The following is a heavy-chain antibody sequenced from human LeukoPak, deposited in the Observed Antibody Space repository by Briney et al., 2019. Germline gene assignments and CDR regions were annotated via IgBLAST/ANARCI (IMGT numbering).Heavy chain of an antibody. J-gene: IGHJ5*02. D-gene: IGHD3-10*01. V-gene: IGHV4-34*01. Sequence: SETLSLTCAVYGGSFSGYYWSWIRQPPGKGLEWIGEINHSGSTNYNPSLKSRVTISVDTSKNQFSLKLSSVTAADTAVYYCARTAYYGRDWFDPWGQGTLVTVSS. CDR1: GGSFSGYY. CDR3: ARTAYYGRDWFDP. CDR2: INHSGST.